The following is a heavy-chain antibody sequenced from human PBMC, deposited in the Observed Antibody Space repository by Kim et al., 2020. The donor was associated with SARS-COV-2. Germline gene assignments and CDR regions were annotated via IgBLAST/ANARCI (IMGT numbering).Heavy chain of an antibody. J-gene: IGHJ1*01. Sequence: ASVKVSCKASGYTFTNSYIPWFLHSPLQFLYWMGIINPSGDVTSYAQKFQGRVTITRDSSTSTMYMYLSSLRSDDTAVYYCARGAILEDWGQGTLVIVSS. CDR3: ARGAILED. V-gene: IGHV1-46*01. D-gene: IGHD3-3*01. CDR1: GYTFTNSY. CDR2: INPSGDVT.